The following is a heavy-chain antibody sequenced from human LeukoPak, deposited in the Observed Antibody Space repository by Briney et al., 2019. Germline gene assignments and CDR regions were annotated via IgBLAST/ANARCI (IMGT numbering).Heavy chain of an antibody. CDR2: IYYSGST. Sequence: SETLSLTCTVSGGSISSYYWSWIRQPPGKGLEWIGYIYYSGSTNYNPSLKSRVTISVDTSKNQFSLRLSFVTAADTAVYYCASQPGSSSPFDYWGQGTLVTVSS. J-gene: IGHJ4*02. CDR3: ASQPGSSSPFDY. D-gene: IGHD1-26*01. CDR1: GGSISSYY. V-gene: IGHV4-59*08.